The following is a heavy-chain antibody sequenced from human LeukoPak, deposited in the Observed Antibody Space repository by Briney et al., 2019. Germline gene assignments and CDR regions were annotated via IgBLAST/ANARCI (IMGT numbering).Heavy chain of an antibody. V-gene: IGHV1-69*04. D-gene: IGHD3-22*01. Sequence: SVTVSCKASGGTFTSYAISWVRQAPGQGLEWMGRIITIFGIANYAQKFQGRVTITADNSTSTAYMELSSLRSEDTAVYYCARNVEDYYDSIFYYYPFDFWGQGTLVTVSS. J-gene: IGHJ4*02. CDR3: ARNVEDYYDSIFYYYPFDF. CDR1: GGTFTSYA. CDR2: IITIFGIA.